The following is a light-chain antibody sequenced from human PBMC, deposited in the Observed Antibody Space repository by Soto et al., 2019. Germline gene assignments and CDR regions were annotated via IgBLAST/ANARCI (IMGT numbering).Light chain of an antibody. CDR2: AES. CDR3: QKYNPYPLT. J-gene: IGKJ4*01. V-gene: IGKV1D-16*01. CDR1: QDISSW. Sequence: GDRVTITWRASQDISSWLALDQQKPEKAPKSLIYAESRLQSGVPSGFSGSGSETVFTLTISSLQTEDFATYYCQKYNPYPLTFGGGTKVDI.